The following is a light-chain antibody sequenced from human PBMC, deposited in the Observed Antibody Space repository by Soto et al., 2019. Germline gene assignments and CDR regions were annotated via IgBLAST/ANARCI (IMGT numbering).Light chain of an antibody. CDR3: MQALQAPLT. J-gene: IGKJ1*01. CDR2: LGS. CDR1: QSLLHSNGYNY. V-gene: IGKV2-28*01. Sequence: DIVMTQSPLSLPVTPGEPASLSCRSSQSLLHSNGYNYLDWYLQKPGQSPQLLIYLGSNRASGVPDRFSGSGSGTDFTLKITRVEAEDVGFYYSMQALQAPLTFGQGTKVEIK.